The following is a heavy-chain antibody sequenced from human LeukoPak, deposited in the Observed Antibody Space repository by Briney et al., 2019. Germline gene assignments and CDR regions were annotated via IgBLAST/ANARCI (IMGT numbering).Heavy chain of an antibody. D-gene: IGHD5-18*01. J-gene: IGHJ6*02. CDR3: ARAPGRSYGYYYYGMDV. CDR1: GYTFTVYY. Sequence: ASVKVSFKASGYTFTVYYMHWVRQAPGQGPEWMGWINPNSGGTNYAQKFQGRVTMTRDTSISTAYMELSRLRSEDTAVYYCARAPGRSYGYYYYGMDVWGQGTTVTVSS. CDR2: INPNSGGT. V-gene: IGHV1-2*02.